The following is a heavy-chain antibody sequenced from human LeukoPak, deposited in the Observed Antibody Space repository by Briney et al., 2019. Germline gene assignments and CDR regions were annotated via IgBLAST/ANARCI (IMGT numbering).Heavy chain of an antibody. D-gene: IGHD6-19*01. Sequence: SETLSLTCAVSGYSISSGYYWGWIRQPPGKGLEWIGSIYHSGSTYYNPSLKSRVTISVDTSKNQFSLKLSSVTAADTAVYYCARHVFPSSGWYYIDYWGQGTLVTVSS. CDR1: GYSISSGYY. CDR3: ARHVFPSSGWYYIDY. CDR2: IYHSGST. V-gene: IGHV4-38-2*01. J-gene: IGHJ4*02.